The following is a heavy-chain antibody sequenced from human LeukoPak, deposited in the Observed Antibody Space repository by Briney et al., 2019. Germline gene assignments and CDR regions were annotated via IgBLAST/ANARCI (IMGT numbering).Heavy chain of an antibody. Sequence: SETLSLTCTVSGGSISSYYWSWIRQPAGKGLEWIGRIYTSGSTNYNPSLKSRVTISVDTSKNQFSLKLSSVTAADTAVYYCARSGQWLVSFDYWGQGTLVTVSS. J-gene: IGHJ4*02. D-gene: IGHD6-19*01. CDR2: IYTSGST. CDR3: ARSGQWLVSFDY. V-gene: IGHV4-4*07. CDR1: GGSISSYY.